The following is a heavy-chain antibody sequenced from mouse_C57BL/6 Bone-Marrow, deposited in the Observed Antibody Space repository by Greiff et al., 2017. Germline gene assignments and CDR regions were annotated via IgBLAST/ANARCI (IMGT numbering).Heavy chain of an antibody. CDR2: IRNKANGYTT. J-gene: IGHJ2*01. D-gene: IGHD2-4*01. CDR1: GFTFTDYY. Sequence: EVKLMESGGGLVQPGGSLSLSCAASGFTFTDYYMSWVRQPPGKALAWLGFIRNKANGYTTEYSASVKGRFTISRDNSQSILYLQMNALRAEDSATYYCARYDDYDVDYWGQGTTLTVSS. V-gene: IGHV7-3*01. CDR3: ARYDDYDVDY.